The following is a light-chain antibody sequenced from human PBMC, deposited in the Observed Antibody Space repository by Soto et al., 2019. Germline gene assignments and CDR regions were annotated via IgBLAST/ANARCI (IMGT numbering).Light chain of an antibody. Sequence: DIQMTQSPSSLSASLGDRVTITCQASQAISKYLHWYHQRPGKAPILVIYDASNLEAGAPSRFSGGGSGTSFTPAISSLQPEEIGTYFCQQYNNHPYTFGQGTKRDIK. CDR3: QQYNNHPYT. J-gene: IGKJ2*01. CDR2: DAS. CDR1: QAISKY. V-gene: IGKV1-33*01.